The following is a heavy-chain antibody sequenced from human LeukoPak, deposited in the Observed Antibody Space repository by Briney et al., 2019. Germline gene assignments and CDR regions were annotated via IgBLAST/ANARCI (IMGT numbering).Heavy chain of an antibody. D-gene: IGHD6-19*01. J-gene: IGHJ4*02. CDR2: IYPGDSDS. Sequence: GESLKISCRGSGYTFSSYWIGWVRQMPGKGLEWMGIIYPGDSDSRYSPSFQGQVTISADKSISTAYLQWSSLKASDTAMYYCARHTGSGWSNVDYWGQGTLVTVSS. V-gene: IGHV5-51*01. CDR1: GYTFSSYW. CDR3: ARHTGSGWSNVDY.